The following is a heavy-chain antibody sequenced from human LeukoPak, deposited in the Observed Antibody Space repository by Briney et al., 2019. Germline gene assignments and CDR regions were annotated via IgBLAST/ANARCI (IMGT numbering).Heavy chain of an antibody. CDR1: GGTFSSYA. J-gene: IGHJ4*02. D-gene: IGHD3-22*01. V-gene: IGHV1-69*01. CDR3: ARGRDSSGYAPTD. Sequence: SVKVSCKASGGTFSSYAISWVRQAPGQGLEWMGGITPIFGTANYAQKFQGRVTITADESTSTAYMELSSLRSEDTAVYYCARGRDSSGYAPTDWGQGTLVTVSS. CDR2: ITPIFGTA.